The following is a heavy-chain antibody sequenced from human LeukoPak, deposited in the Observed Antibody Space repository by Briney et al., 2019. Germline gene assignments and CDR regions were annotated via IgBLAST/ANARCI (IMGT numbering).Heavy chain of an antibody. J-gene: IGHJ3*02. CDR3: ARDSLLSAAFDI. V-gene: IGHV4-4*07. Sequence: SETLSLTCTVSGGSISSYYWSWIRQPAGKGLEWIGRIYTSGSTNYNPSLKSRVTMSVDTSKNQFSLKLGSVTAADTAVYYCARDSLLSAAFDIWGQGTMVTVSS. CDR2: IYTSGST. CDR1: GGSISSYY.